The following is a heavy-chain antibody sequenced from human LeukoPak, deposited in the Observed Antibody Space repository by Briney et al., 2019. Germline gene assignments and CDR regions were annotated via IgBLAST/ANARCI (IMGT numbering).Heavy chain of an antibody. Sequence: PGGSLRLSCAASGFTFSSYAMSWVRQAPGKGLEWVSAISGSGGSTYYADSVKGRFTISRDNSKNTLYLQMNSLRAEDTAVYYCAKGFGKTVTTKLTVTTERYWGQGTLVTVSS. CDR1: GFTFSSYA. CDR2: ISGSGGST. J-gene: IGHJ4*02. D-gene: IGHD4-17*01. V-gene: IGHV3-23*01. CDR3: AKGFGKTVTTKLTVTTERY.